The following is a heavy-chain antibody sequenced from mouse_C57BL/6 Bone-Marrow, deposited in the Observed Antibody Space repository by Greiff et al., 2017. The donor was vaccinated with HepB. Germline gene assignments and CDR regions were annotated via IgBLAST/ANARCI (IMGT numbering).Heavy chain of an antibody. J-gene: IGHJ3*01. Sequence: EVQGVESGGGLVKPGGSLKLSCAASGFTFSDYGMHWVRQAPEKGLEWVAYISSGSSTIYYADTVKGRFTISRYNAKNTLFLQMTSLRSEDTAMYYCASNLPLTGTWFAYWGQGTLVTVSA. CDR1: GFTFSDYG. CDR2: ISSGSSTI. V-gene: IGHV5-17*01. CDR3: ASNLPLTGTWFAY. D-gene: IGHD4-1*01.